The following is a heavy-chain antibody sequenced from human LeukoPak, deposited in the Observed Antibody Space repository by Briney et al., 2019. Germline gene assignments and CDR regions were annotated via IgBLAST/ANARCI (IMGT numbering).Heavy chain of an antibody. Sequence: GGSLRLSCAASGFTFSSYSMNWVRQAPGKGLEWVSSISSSSSYIYYADSVKGRFTISRDNSKNSLYLQMNTLRAEDAAVYYCARDESGWGFDPWGQGTLVTVSS. V-gene: IGHV3-21*01. CDR2: ISSSSSYI. CDR1: GFTFSSYS. D-gene: IGHD6-19*01. CDR3: ARDESGWGFDP. J-gene: IGHJ5*02.